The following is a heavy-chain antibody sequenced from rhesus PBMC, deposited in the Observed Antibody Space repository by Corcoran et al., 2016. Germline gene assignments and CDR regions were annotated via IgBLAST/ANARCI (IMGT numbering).Heavy chain of an antibody. Sequence: EVQLVQSGAEVKRPGESLKISCTPSGYSFTSYWNIWVRPMPGKGLEWMGAIEPSDTDTRYSPSVQGQVTISADKSISTAYLQWSSLKASDSATYYCALSPYGSSYVSYFEFWGQGALVTVSS. CDR2: IEPSDTDT. V-gene: IGHV5-2*01. D-gene: IGHD4-29*01. CDR3: ALSPYGSSYVSYFEF. J-gene: IGHJ1*01. CDR1: GYSFTSYW.